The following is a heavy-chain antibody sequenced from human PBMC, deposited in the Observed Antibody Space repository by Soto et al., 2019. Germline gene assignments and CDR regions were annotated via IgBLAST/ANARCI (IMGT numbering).Heavy chain of an antibody. V-gene: IGHV3-30-3*01. D-gene: IGHD6-19*01. CDR3: ARNQNSSGWDGDAFDI. CDR2: ISYDGSNK. CDR1: GFTFSSYA. J-gene: IGHJ3*02. Sequence: GGSLRLSCAASGFTFSSYAMHWVRQAPGKGLEWVAVISYDGSNKYYADSVKGRFTISRDNSKNTLYLQMNSLRAEDTAVYFCARNQNSSGWDGDAFDIWGQGTMVTVSS.